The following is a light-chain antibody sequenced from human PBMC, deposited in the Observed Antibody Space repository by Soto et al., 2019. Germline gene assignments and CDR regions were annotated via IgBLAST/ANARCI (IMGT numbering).Light chain of an antibody. CDR1: SSDVVSYNR. CDR3: SLYTSSSTLV. Sequence: QSALTQPPSVSGSPGQSVTISCTGTSSDVVSYNRVSWYQQPPGTAPKLMIYEVSNRPSGVPDRFSGSKSGNTASLTISGLQAEDEADYYCSLYTSSSTLVFGGGTKLTVL. V-gene: IGLV2-18*01. J-gene: IGLJ2*01. CDR2: EVS.